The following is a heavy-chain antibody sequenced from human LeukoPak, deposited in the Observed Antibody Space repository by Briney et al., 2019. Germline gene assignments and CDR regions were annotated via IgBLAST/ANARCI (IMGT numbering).Heavy chain of an antibody. CDR1: GGSISSGSYY. CDR2: IYISGST. V-gene: IGHV4-61*02. CDR3: ARAGREGGYYDSSGYLFDY. D-gene: IGHD3-22*01. J-gene: IGHJ4*02. Sequence: PSETLSLTCTVSGGSISSGSYYWSWIRQPAGKGLEWIGRIYISGSTNYNPSLKSRVTISVDTSKNQFSLKLSSVTAADTAVYYCARAGREGGYYDSSGYLFDYWGQGTLVTVSS.